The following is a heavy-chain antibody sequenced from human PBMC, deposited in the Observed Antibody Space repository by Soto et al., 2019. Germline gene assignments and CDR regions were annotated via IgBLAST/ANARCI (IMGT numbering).Heavy chain of an antibody. CDR1: GFTFSSYG. J-gene: IGHJ4*02. V-gene: IGHV3-30*18. CDR3: AKDEGYYVSSGALDY. D-gene: IGHD3-22*01. CDR2: ISYDGSNK. Sequence: ESGGGVVQPGRSLRLSCAASGFTFSSYGMHWVRQAPGRGLEWVAVISYDGSNKYYADSVKGRFTISRDNSKNTLYLQMNSLRAEDTAVYFCAKDEGYYVSSGALDYWGQGTLVTVSS.